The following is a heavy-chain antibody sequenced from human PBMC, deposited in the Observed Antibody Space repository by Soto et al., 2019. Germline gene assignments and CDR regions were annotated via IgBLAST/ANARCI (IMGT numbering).Heavy chain of an antibody. D-gene: IGHD6-13*01. CDR2: IWYDGSNK. J-gene: IGHJ4*02. CDR1: GFTFSSYG. Sequence: GGSLRLSCAASGFTFSSYGMHWVRQAPGKGLEWVAVIWYDGSNKHYADSVKGRFTISRDNSKNTLYLQMNSLRAEATAVYYCAYSSTPFDYWGQGTLVTVSS. CDR3: AYSSTPFDY. V-gene: IGHV3-33*01.